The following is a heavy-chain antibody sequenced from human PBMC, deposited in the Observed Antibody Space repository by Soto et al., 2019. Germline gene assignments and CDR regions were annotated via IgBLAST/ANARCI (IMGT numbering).Heavy chain of an antibody. CDR1: GFTFSSYG. D-gene: IGHD3-10*01. V-gene: IGHV3-30*03. J-gene: IGHJ4*02. CDR2: ISYDGSNK. Sequence: GGSLRLSCAASGFTFSSYGMHWVRQAPGKGLEWVAVISYDGSNKYYADSVKGRFTISRDNSKNTLYLQMNSLRAEDTAVYYCAIVDGYCGSGNHFDYWSRRTLDTVSA. CDR3: AIVDGYCGSGNHFDY.